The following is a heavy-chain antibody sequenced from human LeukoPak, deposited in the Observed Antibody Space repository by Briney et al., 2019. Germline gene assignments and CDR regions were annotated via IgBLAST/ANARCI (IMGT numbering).Heavy chain of an antibody. CDR1: GGSISSSSYY. D-gene: IGHD6-6*01. J-gene: IGHJ6*03. V-gene: IGHV4-39*07. CDR3: ARGPMSIAARPYYYYYYYMDV. Sequence: SETLSLTCTVSGGSISSSSYYWGWIRQPPGKGLEWIGSIYHSGSTYYNPSLKSRVTISVDTSKNQFSLKLSSVTAADTAVYYCARGPMSIAARPYYYYYYYMDVWGKGTTVTVSS. CDR2: IYHSGST.